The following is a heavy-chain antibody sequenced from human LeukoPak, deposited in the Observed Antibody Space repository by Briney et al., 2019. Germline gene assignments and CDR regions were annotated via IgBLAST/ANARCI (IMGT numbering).Heavy chain of an antibody. CDR2: IYPGDSDT. CDR3: ARRGNVGGSGSYTLYYYYGMDV. J-gene: IGHJ6*02. D-gene: IGHD3-10*01. CDR1: GYSFTSYW. V-gene: IGHV5-51*01. Sequence: GESLKISCKGSGYSFTSYWIGWVRQMPGKGLEWMGIIYPGDSDTRYSPSFQGQVTISADKSISTAYLQWSSLKASDTAMYYCARRGNVGGSGSYTLYYYYGMDVWGQGTTVTVSS.